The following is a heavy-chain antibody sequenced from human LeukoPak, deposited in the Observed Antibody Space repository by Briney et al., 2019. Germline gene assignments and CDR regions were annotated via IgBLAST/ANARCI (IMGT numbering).Heavy chain of an antibody. CDR3: ARVPRSYYYYYYMDV. CDR2: IYYSGSS. CDR1: GGSISSYY. J-gene: IGHJ6*03. V-gene: IGHV4-59*01. Sequence: SETLSLTCSVSGGSISSYYWSWIRQPPGKGLEWLGYIYYSGSSNYNPSLKSRVTISADTSKNQFSLKLSSVTAAGTAVYYCARVPRSYYYYYYMDVWGKGTTVTVSS.